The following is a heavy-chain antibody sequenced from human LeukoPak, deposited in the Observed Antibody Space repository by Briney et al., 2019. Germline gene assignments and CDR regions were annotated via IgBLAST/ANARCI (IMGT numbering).Heavy chain of an antibody. CDR2: INTRGDTV. Sequence: GGSLRLSCAASGFAFSSYEINRVRQAPGKGLKWVSFINTRGDTVEYADSVKGRFTISRDNAKNSVYLQLNNLRADDTAIYYCARGSGYCSGGNCYSWFDSWAREPWSPSPQ. D-gene: IGHD2-15*01. CDR3: ARGSGYCSGGNCYSWFDS. CDR1: GFAFSSYE. V-gene: IGHV3-48*03. J-gene: IGHJ5*01.